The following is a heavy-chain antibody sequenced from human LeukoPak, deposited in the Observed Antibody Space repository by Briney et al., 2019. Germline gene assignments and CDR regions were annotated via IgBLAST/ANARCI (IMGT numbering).Heavy chain of an antibody. D-gene: IGHD6-19*01. V-gene: IGHV4-59*08. Sequence: SETLSLTCTVSGGSISSYYWSWIREPPGKGLEWIGSMYHSGSANYNPSLKSRVTISVDTSKNQFSLKLSSVTAADTAVYYCASARDFGWEGIWNWGQGTLVTVSS. CDR3: ASARDFGWEGIWN. J-gene: IGHJ4*02. CDR2: MYHSGSA. CDR1: GGSISSYY.